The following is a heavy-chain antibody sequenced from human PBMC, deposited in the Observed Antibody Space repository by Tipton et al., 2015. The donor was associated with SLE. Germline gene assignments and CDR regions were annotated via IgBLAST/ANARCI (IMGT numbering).Heavy chain of an antibody. Sequence: SGFTFSSYSMNWVRQAPGKGLEWVSSISSSSSYIYYADSVKGRFTISRDNAKNSLYLQMNSLRAEDTAVYYCARESGGSGWSAEYYFDYWGQGTLVTVSS. J-gene: IGHJ4*02. CDR1: GFTFSSYS. V-gene: IGHV3-21*01. CDR2: ISSSSSYI. D-gene: IGHD6-19*01. CDR3: ARESGGSGWSAEYYFDY.